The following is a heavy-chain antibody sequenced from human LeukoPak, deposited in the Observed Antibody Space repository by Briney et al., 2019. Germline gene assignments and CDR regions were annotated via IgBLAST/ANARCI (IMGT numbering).Heavy chain of an antibody. D-gene: IGHD1-14*01. CDR1: GGSISSYY. CDR3: ARCFVDPGTNWFDP. CDR2: IYYSGST. V-gene: IGHV4-59*08. J-gene: IGHJ5*02. Sequence: SETLSLTCTASGGSISSYYWSWIRQPPGKGLEWIGYIYYSGSTNYNPSLKSRVTISVDTSKNQFSLKLSSVTAADTAVYYCARCFVDPGTNWFDPWGQGTLVTVSS.